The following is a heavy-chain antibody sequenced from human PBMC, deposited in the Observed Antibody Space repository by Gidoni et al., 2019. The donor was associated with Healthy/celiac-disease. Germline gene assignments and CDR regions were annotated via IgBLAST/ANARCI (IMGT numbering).Heavy chain of an antibody. D-gene: IGHD3-3*01. CDR3: ARAAKSGYYTE. Sequence: QVQLQESGPGLVKPSQTLSLTCTVSGGSISSGSYYWSWIRQPAGKGLEWIGRIYTSGSTNYNPSLKSRVTISVDTSKNQFSLKLSSVTAADTAVYYCARAAKSGYYTEWGQGTLVTVSS. J-gene: IGHJ4*02. CDR2: IYTSGST. V-gene: IGHV4-61*02. CDR1: GGSISSGSYY.